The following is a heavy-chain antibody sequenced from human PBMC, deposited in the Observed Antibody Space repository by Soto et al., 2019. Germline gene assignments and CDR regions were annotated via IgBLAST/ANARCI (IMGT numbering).Heavy chain of an antibody. D-gene: IGHD3-3*01. V-gene: IGHV4-59*08. CDR2: IYYSGST. CDR1: GGSISSYY. Sequence: SETLSLTCTVSGGSISSYYWSWIRQPQGKGLEWIGYIYYSGSTNYNPSLKSRVTISVDTSKNQFSLKLSSVTAADTAVYYCARHHRYDFWSGYYYYYYMDVWGKGTTVTVSS. J-gene: IGHJ6*03. CDR3: ARHHRYDFWSGYYYYYYMDV.